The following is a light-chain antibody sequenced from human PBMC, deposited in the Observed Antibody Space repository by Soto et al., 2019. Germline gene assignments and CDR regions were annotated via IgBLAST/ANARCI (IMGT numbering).Light chain of an antibody. CDR1: QSIIGS. CDR3: QQYYMGWT. J-gene: IGKJ1*01. V-gene: IGKV1-5*01. Sequence: MHRTHYRSTLSASLGYRITITCRASQSIIGSLAWCQHRPGEAPKLLIYDVSTLESGVPSRFSGFGSGTEFTLSISGLQTEDFGTYYCQQYYMGWTFGQGAKVDI. CDR2: DVS.